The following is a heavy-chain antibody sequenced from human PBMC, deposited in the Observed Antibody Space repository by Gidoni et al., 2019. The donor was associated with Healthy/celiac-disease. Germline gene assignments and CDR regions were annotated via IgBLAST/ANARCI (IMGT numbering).Heavy chain of an antibody. D-gene: IGHD3-22*01. CDR2: IYTSGST. CDR3: ARIRADDSSGYYYDYYGMDV. Sequence: QVQLQESGPGLVKPSETLSLTCTVSGGSISSYYWSWIRQPAGKGLEWIGRIYTSGSTNYNPSLKSRVTMSVDTSKNQFSLKLSSVTAADTAVYYCARIRADDSSGYYYDYYGMDVWGQGTTVTVSS. V-gene: IGHV4-4*07. J-gene: IGHJ6*02. CDR1: GGSISSYY.